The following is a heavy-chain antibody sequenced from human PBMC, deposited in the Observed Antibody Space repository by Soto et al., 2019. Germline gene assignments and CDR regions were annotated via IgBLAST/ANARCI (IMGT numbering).Heavy chain of an antibody. CDR1: GYTFTNYG. D-gene: IGHD2-2*01. V-gene: IGHV1-18*01. J-gene: IGHJ6*02. CDR2: ISVYNGKT. Sequence: QVQLVQSGAEVKEPGASVRVSCETSGYTFTNYGISWLRQAPGQGLEWMGWISVYNGKTKYAQKFQGRVTMTTDTSTNTGYMELRSLRSDDTAVYYCAREWNDCSTGMCYVFYYYHGMDVWGQGTTVTVSS. CDR3: AREWNDCSTGMCYVFYYYHGMDV.